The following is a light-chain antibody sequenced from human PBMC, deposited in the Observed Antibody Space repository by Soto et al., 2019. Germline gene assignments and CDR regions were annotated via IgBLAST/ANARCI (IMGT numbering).Light chain of an antibody. CDR1: QTISSW. J-gene: IGKJ1*01. CDR2: KAS. CDR3: QQYNTWPPWP. V-gene: IGKV1-5*03. Sequence: SRTTRSACALTWLVADTVNKTCRASQTISSWLAWYQQKPGKAPKLLIYKASTLKSGVPSRFSGSGSGTEFILTISTLPAEHLAVYYCQQYNTWPPWPFGQGTKVDIK.